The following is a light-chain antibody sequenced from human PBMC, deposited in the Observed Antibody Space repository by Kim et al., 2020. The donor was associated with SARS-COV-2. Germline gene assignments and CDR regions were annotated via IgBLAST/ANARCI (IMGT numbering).Light chain of an antibody. CDR1: QSISRW. J-gene: IGKJ1*01. Sequence: GDRVTITCRASQSISRWLVWYQQKPGNAPKLLIYDASSLKSGVPSRFSGTGSGTEFTHTISSLQPDDFATYYCQQYNSYSWTFGQGTKVDIK. CDR2: DAS. V-gene: IGKV1-5*01. CDR3: QQYNSYSWT.